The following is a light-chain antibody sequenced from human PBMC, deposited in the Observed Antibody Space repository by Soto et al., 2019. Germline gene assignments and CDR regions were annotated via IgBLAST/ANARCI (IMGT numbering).Light chain of an antibody. J-gene: IGKJ4*01. CDR1: EDITQY. CDR3: QQSVNLPLS. Sequence: DIQMTQSPSSLSASVGDRVTITCQASEDITQYLHWYQHKSEKAPKLLIYDASNLNAGVPSRFSGSGFGTHFIFNISSLQPDDTGTYYCQQSVNLPLSFGGGTRVEIK. V-gene: IGKV1-33*01. CDR2: DAS.